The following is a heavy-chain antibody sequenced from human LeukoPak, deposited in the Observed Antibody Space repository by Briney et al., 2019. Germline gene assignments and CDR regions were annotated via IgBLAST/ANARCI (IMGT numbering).Heavy chain of an antibody. J-gene: IGHJ4*02. Sequence: ASVKVSCKVSGYTLTELSMHWVRQAPGKGLEWMGGFDPEDGETIYAQKFQGRVTMTEDTSTDTAYMELSSLRSEDTAVYYCATYLRYSSSWYRLDWGQRTLVTVSS. V-gene: IGHV1-24*01. CDR1: GYTLTELS. D-gene: IGHD6-13*01. CDR3: ATYLRYSSSWYRLD. CDR2: FDPEDGET.